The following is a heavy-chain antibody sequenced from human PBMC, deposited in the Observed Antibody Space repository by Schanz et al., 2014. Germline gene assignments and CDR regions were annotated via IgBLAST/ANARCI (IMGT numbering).Heavy chain of an antibody. D-gene: IGHD3-10*01. CDR2: ISAYNGNT. CDR3: ARAKRFGDMDV. V-gene: IGHV1-18*01. Sequence: QVLQVQSGSELKKPGTSVKVSCKASGYTFTSYGINWVRQAPGQGLEWMGWISAYNGNTNYAQKLQGRVTMTTDTSTSTAYMELRSLRSDDTAVYYCARAKRFGDMDVWGQGTTVTVSS. CDR1: GYTFTSYG. J-gene: IGHJ6*02.